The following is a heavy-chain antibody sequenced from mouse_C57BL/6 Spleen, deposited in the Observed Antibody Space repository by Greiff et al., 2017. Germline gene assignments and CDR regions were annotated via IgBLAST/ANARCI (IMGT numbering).Heavy chain of an antibody. V-gene: IGHV1-82*01. J-gene: IGHJ2*01. Sequence: VKLMESGPELVKPGASVKISCKASGYAFSSSWMNWVKQRPGKGLEWIGRIYPGDGDTNYNGKFKGKATLTADKSSSTAYMQLSSLTSEDSAVYFCARDDYYDYWGQGTTLTVSS. D-gene: IGHD2-3*01. CDR1: GYAFSSSW. CDR2: IYPGDGDT. CDR3: ARDDYYDY.